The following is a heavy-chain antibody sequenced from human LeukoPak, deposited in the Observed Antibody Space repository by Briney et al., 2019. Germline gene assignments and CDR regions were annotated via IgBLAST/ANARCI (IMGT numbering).Heavy chain of an antibody. CDR1: GDSISSGSYY. CDR2: IYTSGST. J-gene: IGHJ5*02. V-gene: IGHV4-61*02. Sequence: SETLSLTCTVSGDSISSGSYYWSWIRQPAGKGLEWIGRIYTSGSTKYNPSLKSRVTISVDTSKNQFSLKLSSVTAADTAVYYCARVGRYYYGSGSSLRWFDPWGQGTLVTVS. D-gene: IGHD3-10*01. CDR3: ARVGRYYYGSGSSLRWFDP.